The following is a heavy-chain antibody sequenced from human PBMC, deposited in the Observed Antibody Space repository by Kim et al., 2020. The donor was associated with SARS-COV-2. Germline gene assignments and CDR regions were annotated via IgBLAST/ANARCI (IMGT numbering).Heavy chain of an antibody. Sequence: ASVKVSCKPSGSTFTTFSVNWVRQAPGQGLQWMGGINTNTGHPTYAQGFTGRFVFFLDTSVSTAYLEINNLKAGDTAIYFCAELSMISAFDIWGPGTVVT. CDR1: GSTFTTFS. CDR3: AELSMISAFDI. CDR2: INTNTGHP. D-gene: IGHD3-22*01. J-gene: IGHJ3*02. V-gene: IGHV7-4-1*02.